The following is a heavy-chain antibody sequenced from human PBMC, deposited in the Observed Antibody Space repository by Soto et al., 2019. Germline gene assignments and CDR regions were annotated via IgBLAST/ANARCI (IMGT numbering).Heavy chain of an antibody. CDR2: IYHSGST. Sequence: LSLTCVVSGNSISTTNWWSWVRQSPGKGLEWIGEIYHSGSTNYNPSLKSRVTISVDKSKNQFSLKLSSVTAADTAVYYCARDVGYHYDGSPSGQFDFWGQGTLVTVSS. CDR3: ARDVGYHYDGSPSGQFDF. V-gene: IGHV4-4*02. CDR1: GNSISTTNW. D-gene: IGHD3-22*01. J-gene: IGHJ4*02.